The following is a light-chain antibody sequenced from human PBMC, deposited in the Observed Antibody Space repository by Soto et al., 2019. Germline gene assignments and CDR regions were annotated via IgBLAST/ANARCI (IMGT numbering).Light chain of an antibody. CDR3: SSLTTSFTYV. J-gene: IGLJ1*01. Sequence: QSALTQPASVSGSPGQSVAISCTGTSSDVGAYNYVSWYQQHPGKAPKLLLSEVSNRPSGVSDRFSGSKSGNTASLTISGLLPEDEADYYCSSLTTSFTYVFGTGTKVTVL. CDR1: SSDVGAYNY. V-gene: IGLV2-14*01. CDR2: EVS.